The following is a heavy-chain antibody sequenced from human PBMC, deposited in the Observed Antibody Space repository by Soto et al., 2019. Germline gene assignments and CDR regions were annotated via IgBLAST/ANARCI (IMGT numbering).Heavy chain of an antibody. D-gene: IGHD1-1*01. CDR3: AWKAWARFDY. CDR1: GGSVSSGSYY. J-gene: IGHJ4*02. CDR2: IYYSGST. Sequence: SETLSLTCTVSGGSVSSGSYYWSWIRQPPGKGLEWIGYIYYSGSTNYNPSLKSRVTMSVDKSTNEFSLKVTSVTAADTAIYYCAWKAWARFDYWGQGALVTVSS. V-gene: IGHV4-61*01.